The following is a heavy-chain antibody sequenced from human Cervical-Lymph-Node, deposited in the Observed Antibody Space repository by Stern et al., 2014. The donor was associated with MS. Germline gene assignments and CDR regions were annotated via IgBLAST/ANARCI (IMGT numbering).Heavy chain of an antibody. CDR3: AGAFWSGYYSGYYFDY. CDR2: IIPIFGTA. V-gene: IGHV1-69*01. J-gene: IGHJ4*02. CDR1: GGIFSSYT. D-gene: IGHD3-3*01. Sequence: QLVQSGAEVKKPGSSVKVSCKASGGIFSSYTISWVRQAPGQGLEWMGGIIPIFGTATYAQNFQGRVTITADESSSTAYMEMRTLRSEDAAVYYCAGAFWSGYYSGYYFDYWGQGTLVTVSS.